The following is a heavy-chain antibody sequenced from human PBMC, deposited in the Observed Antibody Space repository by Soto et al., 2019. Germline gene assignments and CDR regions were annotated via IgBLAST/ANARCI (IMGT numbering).Heavy chain of an antibody. V-gene: IGHV4-59*01. D-gene: IGHD3-22*01. Sequence: QVQLQESGPGLVKPSETLSLTCTVSGGSISSYYWSWIRQPPGKGLEWIGYIYYSGSTNYNPSLKSRVTISVDTSKNQFSLKLSSVTAADTAVYYCARYYDSSGYPGSWFDPWGQGTLVTVSS. CDR3: ARYYDSSGYPGSWFDP. CDR1: GGSISSYY. J-gene: IGHJ5*02. CDR2: IYYSGST.